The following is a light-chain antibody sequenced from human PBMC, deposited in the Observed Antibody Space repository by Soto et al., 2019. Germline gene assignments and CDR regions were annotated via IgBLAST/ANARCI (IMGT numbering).Light chain of an antibody. Sequence: EIVMTQSPATLSVSPGERVTLSCRASQSVTNNLAWYQQKPGQAPRLLIYVASTRAPGIPARFSGSGYGTEFTLTISSLQSEDFAVYYCQQYNNWPITFGRGTRLDIK. V-gene: IGKV3-15*01. CDR3: QQYNNWPIT. CDR1: QSVTNN. J-gene: IGKJ5*01. CDR2: VAS.